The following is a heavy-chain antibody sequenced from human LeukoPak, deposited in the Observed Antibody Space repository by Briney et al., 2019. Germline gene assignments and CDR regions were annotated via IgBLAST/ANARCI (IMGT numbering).Heavy chain of an antibody. CDR2: ISSSTNYI. J-gene: IGHJ4*02. CDR3: ARAERYCSSTNCLNFDY. V-gene: IGHV3-21*01. Sequence: PGGSLRLSCAASRFTFSSYSMNWVRQAPGKGLDWVSSISSSTNYIYYADSVRGRFTISRDNAKNSLYLQMNSLRAEDTAVYYCARAERYCSSTNCLNFDYWGQGTLVTVSS. CDR1: RFTFSSYS. D-gene: IGHD2-2*01.